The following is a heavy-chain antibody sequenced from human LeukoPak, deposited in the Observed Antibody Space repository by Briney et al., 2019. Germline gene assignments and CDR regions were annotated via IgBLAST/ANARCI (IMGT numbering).Heavy chain of an antibody. Sequence: RGSLRLSCAASGFTFSSYARHWVRQAPGKGLEYVSAISSNGGSTYYANSVKGRFTISRDNSKNTLYLQMGSLRADDMAVYYCATDTGGWGPGTLLTVSS. CDR3: ATDTGG. CDR1: GFTFSSYA. CDR2: ISSNGGST. V-gene: IGHV3-64*01. D-gene: IGHD4-23*01. J-gene: IGHJ4*03.